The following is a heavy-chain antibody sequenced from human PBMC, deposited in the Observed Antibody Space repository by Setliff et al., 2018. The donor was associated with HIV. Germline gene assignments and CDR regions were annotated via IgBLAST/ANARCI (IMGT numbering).Heavy chain of an antibody. J-gene: IGHJ4*02. D-gene: IGHD2-2*01. Sequence: VGSLRLSCTASGFTFGDYAMSWVRQAPGKGLEWVSAISSNGGSTYYADSVKGRFTISRDNSKNTLYLQMSSLRVEDTAVYYCVKAVIVVIPAAIFDYWGQGTLVTVSS. CDR3: VKAVIVVIPAAIFDY. CDR2: ISSNGGST. V-gene: IGHV3-64D*09. CDR1: GFTFGDYA.